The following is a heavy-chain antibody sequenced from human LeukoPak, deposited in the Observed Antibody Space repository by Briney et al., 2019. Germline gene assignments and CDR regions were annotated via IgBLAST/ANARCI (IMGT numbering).Heavy chain of an antibody. V-gene: IGHV3-30*04. CDR1: GFTFSNYA. Sequence: GGSLRLSCAASGFTFSNYAMHWVRQAPGKGLEWVAVISYDGSDKYYADSVKGRFTISRDNSKNTLYLQMNSLRAEDMAVYYCAKTQAAVGKAWFDPWGQGTLVTVSS. D-gene: IGHD6-13*01. J-gene: IGHJ5*02. CDR2: ISYDGSDK. CDR3: AKTQAAVGKAWFDP.